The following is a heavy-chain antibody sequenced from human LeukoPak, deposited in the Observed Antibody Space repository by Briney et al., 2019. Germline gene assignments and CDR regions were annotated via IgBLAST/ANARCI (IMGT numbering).Heavy chain of an antibody. Sequence: PSETLSLTCAVYGGSFSGYYWSWIRQPPGKGLEWIGEINHSGSTNYNPSLKSRVTISVDTSKNQFSLKLSSVTAADTAVYYCARLLIVTATEDYWGQGTLVTVSS. CDR2: INHSGST. D-gene: IGHD5-18*01. V-gene: IGHV4-34*01. CDR3: ARLLIVTATEDY. J-gene: IGHJ4*02. CDR1: GGSFSGYY.